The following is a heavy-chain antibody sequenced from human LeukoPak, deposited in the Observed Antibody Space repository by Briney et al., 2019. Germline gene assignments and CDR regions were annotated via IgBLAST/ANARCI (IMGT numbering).Heavy chain of an antibody. D-gene: IGHD1-14*01. CDR2: LYSDGNT. J-gene: IGHJ4*02. V-gene: IGHV3-53*01. Sequence: PGGSLGLSCAASGFTVITNDMTWVRQAPGKGLEWVSVLYSDGNTKYADSVQGRFTISRDNSKNTLYLETNSLSPDDTAVYYCARGVEPLAANTLAYWGQGTLVTVSS. CDR1: GFTVITND. CDR3: ARGVEPLAANTLAY.